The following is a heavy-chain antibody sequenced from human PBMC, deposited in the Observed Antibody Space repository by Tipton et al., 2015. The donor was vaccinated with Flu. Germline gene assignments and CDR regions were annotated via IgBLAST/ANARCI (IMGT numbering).Heavy chain of an antibody. Sequence: TLSLTCNVSGFSISVGYYWTWIRQPPGRGLEYIGYIHYTGNTNYNPSLRSRVTISVDTSNNHFSLTLSSVTAADTAVYYCARDYYDSRHDAFDLWGQGIMVTVSS. CDR3: ARDYYDSRHDAFDL. J-gene: IGHJ3*01. CDR1: GFSISVGYY. CDR2: IHYTGNT. V-gene: IGHV4-61*03. D-gene: IGHD3-22*01.